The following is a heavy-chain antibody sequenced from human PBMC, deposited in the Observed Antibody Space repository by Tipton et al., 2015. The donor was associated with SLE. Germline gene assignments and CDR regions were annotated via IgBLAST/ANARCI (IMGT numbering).Heavy chain of an antibody. V-gene: IGHV4-34*01. CDR3: TRERKALYYYYGMDV. J-gene: IGHJ6*02. CDR2: INHSGST. CDR1: GGSFSGYY. Sequence: TLSLTCAVYGGSFSGYYWSWIRQPPGKGLEWIGEINHSGSTNYNPSLKSRVTISVDTHKDHFSLKLSSVTAADTAVYYCTRERKALYYYYGMDVWGQGTTVTVSS.